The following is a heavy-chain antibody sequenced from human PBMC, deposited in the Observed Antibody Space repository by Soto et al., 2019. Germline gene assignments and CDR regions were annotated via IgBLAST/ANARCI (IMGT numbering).Heavy chain of an antibody. J-gene: IGHJ4*02. D-gene: IGHD1-1*01. CDR3: ASVGNGYY. V-gene: IGHV3-74*01. Sequence: EVQLVESGGGLVQPGGSLRLSCAASGFTFSSSRMHWVRQAPGKGLVWVSRINNDGSITNYADSEKGRFTISRHNAKNTLYLQRNRLSAEDTAVYCCASVGNGYYWGQGTLVTVSS. CDR2: INNDGSIT. CDR1: GFTFSSSR.